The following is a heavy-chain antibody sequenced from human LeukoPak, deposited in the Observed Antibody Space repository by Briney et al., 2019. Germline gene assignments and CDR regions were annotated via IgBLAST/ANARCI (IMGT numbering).Heavy chain of an antibody. CDR3: AAYDILTGLSP. V-gene: IGHV5-51*01. J-gene: IGHJ5*02. CDR2: IYPGASDT. Sequence: GESLKISCKGSGYSFTSYWIGWLRQTPAKGLEWVGIIYPGASDTRYSPSFQGQVTISADKSISTAYLQWSSLKASDFFLKQRAAYDILTGLSPWGQGALVTVSS. CDR1: GYSFTSYW. D-gene: IGHD3-9*01.